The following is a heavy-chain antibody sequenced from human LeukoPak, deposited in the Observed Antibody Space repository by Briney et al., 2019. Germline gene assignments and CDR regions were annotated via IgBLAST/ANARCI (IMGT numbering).Heavy chain of an antibody. CDR2: IYYSGST. CDR3: ARESKSYDGSGFYHDY. CDR1: GGSISSYY. Sequence: SETLSLTCTVSGGSISSYYWSWIRQPPGKGVEWMGYIYYSGSTNYNPSLKSRVTISVDTSKHQFSLKLSSVTAADTAVYYCARESKSYDGSGFYHDYWGQGTLVAVSS. J-gene: IGHJ4*02. D-gene: IGHD3-22*01. V-gene: IGHV4-59*12.